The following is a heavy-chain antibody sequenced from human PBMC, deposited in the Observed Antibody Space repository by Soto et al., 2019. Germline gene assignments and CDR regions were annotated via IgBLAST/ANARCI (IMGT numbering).Heavy chain of an antibody. CDR2: IYHSGSI. D-gene: IGHD5-18*01. CDR1: NASISSRKW. CDR3: ARGIQLGPITYYFDY. J-gene: IGHJ4*02. V-gene: IGHV4-4*02. Sequence: PSETLSLTCTVSNASISSRKWWTWVRQTPGKGLEWIGEIYHSGSINHNPSLKSRVTMSVDKSNNQFSLKLSSVTAADTAVYYCARGIQLGPITYYFDYWAQGTLVTVSS.